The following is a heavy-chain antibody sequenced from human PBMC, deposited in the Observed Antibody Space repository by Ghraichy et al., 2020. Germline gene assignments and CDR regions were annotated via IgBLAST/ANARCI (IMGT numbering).Heavy chain of an antibody. D-gene: IGHD2-15*01. J-gene: IGHJ6*02. V-gene: IGHV3-7*01. Sequence: GGSLRLSCAASGFTFSSYWMSWVRQAPGKGLEWVANIKQDGSEKYYVDSVKGRFTISRDNAKNSLYLQMNSLRAEDTAVYYCARDQMVVAAPYYYYGMDVWGQGTTVTVSS. CDR2: IKQDGSEK. CDR1: GFTFSSYW. CDR3: ARDQMVVAAPYYYYGMDV.